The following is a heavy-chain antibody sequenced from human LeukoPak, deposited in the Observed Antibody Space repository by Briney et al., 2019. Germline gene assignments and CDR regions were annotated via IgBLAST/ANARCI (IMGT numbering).Heavy chain of an antibody. Sequence: GSLRLSCAASGFSFSSYNMNWVRQAPGKGLEWVSCIGSSSSYIYYADSLKGRFTISRDNAKNSLYLQMNSLRAEDTAVYYCAKVNRDDFWSAPMGGDAFDIWGQGTMVTVSS. CDR3: AKVNRDDFWSAPMGGDAFDI. D-gene: IGHD3-3*01. J-gene: IGHJ3*02. CDR2: IGSSSSYI. V-gene: IGHV3-21*01. CDR1: GFSFSSYN.